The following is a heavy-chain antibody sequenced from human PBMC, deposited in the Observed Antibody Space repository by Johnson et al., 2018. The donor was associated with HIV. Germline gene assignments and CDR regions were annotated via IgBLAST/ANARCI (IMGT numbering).Heavy chain of an antibody. Sequence: VPLVESGGGVVQPGRSLRLSCASSGFTFSSYAMSWVRQAPGNGLEWVSALRRSGGSKYYAGSAKGRFTISRENAKSSLYLQMDSLSAEYTSVYYCARDTWIFGVVIERSDAFDIWGQGTMVTVSS. CDR2: LRRSGGSK. V-gene: IGHV3-23*04. CDR3: ARDTWIFGVVIERSDAFDI. D-gene: IGHD3-3*01. J-gene: IGHJ3*02. CDR1: GFTFSSYA.